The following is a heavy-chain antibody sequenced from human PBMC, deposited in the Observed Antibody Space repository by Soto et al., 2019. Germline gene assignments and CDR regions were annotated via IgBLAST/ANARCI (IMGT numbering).Heavy chain of an antibody. D-gene: IGHD4-17*01. J-gene: IGHJ6*02. CDR2: ISSSGSTI. V-gene: IGHV3-11*01. Sequence: PGGSLRLSCAASGFTFSYYYMSWIRQSPGKGLEWVSYISSSGSTIYYADSVKGRFTISRDNAKNSLYLQMNSLRAEDTAVYYCARGRLRYYYYGMDVWGQGTTVTVSS. CDR1: GFTFSYYY. CDR3: ARGRLRYYYYGMDV.